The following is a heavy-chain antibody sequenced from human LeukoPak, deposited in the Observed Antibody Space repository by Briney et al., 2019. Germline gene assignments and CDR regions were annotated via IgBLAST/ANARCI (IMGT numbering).Heavy chain of an antibody. CDR1: GGSITSGRYY. V-gene: IGHV4-61*02. J-gene: IGHJ6*03. CDR3: ARGVVTDDYYMDV. Sequence: SETLSLTCGVSGGSITSGRYYWTWIRQPAGKGLEWIGRLYTNDNTNYDPSLESRVSISVDTSKSQFYLQLTSVTGADTAVYFCARGVVTDDYYMDVWGKGITVIVSS. CDR2: LYTNDNT. D-gene: IGHD2-21*02.